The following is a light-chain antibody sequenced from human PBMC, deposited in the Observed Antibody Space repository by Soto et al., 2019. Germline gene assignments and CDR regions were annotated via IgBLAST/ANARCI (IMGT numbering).Light chain of an antibody. Sequence: EIVLTQSPGTLSLSPGERATLSCRVSQSVASDCLAWYRQRPGQAPRLLIYGASTRATGTPDRISGSGSGTDFTLTISRLEPEDFAVYYCQQCGSSRRTFGQGTKVDIK. J-gene: IGKJ1*01. CDR1: QSVASDC. V-gene: IGKV3-20*01. CDR3: QQCGSSRRT. CDR2: GAS.